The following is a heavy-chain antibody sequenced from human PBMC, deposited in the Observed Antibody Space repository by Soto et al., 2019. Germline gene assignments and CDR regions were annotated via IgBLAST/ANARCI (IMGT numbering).Heavy chain of an antibody. CDR2: TYYRSKWYN. Sequence: SQTLSLTCAISGDSVSSSSVTWNWIRQSPSRGLEWLGRTYYRSKWYNDYAESVKSRITINPDTSKNQFSLKLNSVTAADTAVYYCARLIGSSWWYYFDYWGQGTLVTVSS. CDR1: GDSVSSSSVT. D-gene: IGHD6-13*01. CDR3: ARLIGSSWWYYFDY. J-gene: IGHJ4*02. V-gene: IGHV6-1*01.